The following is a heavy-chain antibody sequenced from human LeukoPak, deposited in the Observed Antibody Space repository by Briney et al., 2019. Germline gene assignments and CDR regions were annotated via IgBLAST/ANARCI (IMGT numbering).Heavy chain of an antibody. Sequence: GGSVRLSCAASGFTFSSYWMSWVRQAPGQGLEWVANIKQDGSEKYYVDSVKGRFTISRDNAKNSLYLQMNSRRAEDTAVYYCARGVCSSTSCYEDYWGQGTLVTVSS. CDR3: ARGVCSSTSCYEDY. D-gene: IGHD2-2*01. J-gene: IGHJ4*02. CDR2: IKQDGSEK. V-gene: IGHV3-7*05. CDR1: GFTFSSYW.